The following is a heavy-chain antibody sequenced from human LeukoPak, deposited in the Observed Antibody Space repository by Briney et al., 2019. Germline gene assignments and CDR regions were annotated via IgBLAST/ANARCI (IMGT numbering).Heavy chain of an antibody. Sequence: GGSLRLSCATSGITFSSYGMSWVRQAPGKGLEWVSLISGSGGTTFYADSVKGRFAISRDNSKNTLYLRMNSLRAEDTAVYYCAKDRGYDFSYGLDVWGQGATVTVSS. CDR2: ISGSGGTT. CDR1: GITFSSYG. V-gene: IGHV3-23*01. J-gene: IGHJ6*02. D-gene: IGHD5-12*01. CDR3: AKDRGYDFSYGLDV.